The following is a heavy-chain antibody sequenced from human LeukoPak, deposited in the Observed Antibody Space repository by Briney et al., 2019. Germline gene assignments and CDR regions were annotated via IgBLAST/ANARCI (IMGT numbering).Heavy chain of an antibody. Sequence: SETLSLTCTVSGYSISSGYYWGWIRQPPGKGLEWIGSIYHSGSTYYNPSLKSRVTIPVDTSKNQFSLKLNSVTAADTAVYYCAKAANGSGSPILWSIYYDSSGYLGYWGQGTLVTVSS. V-gene: IGHV4-38-2*02. CDR2: IYHSGST. J-gene: IGHJ4*02. D-gene: IGHD3-22*01. CDR1: GYSISSGYY. CDR3: AKAANGSGSPILWSIYYDSSGYLGY.